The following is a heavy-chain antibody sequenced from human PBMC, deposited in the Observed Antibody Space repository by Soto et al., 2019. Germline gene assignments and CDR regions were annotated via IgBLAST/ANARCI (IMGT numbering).Heavy chain of an antibody. Sequence: PGGSLRLSCEASGFVFSTYSMNWVRQAPGKGLEWISYISSTSGTIYYADSVKGRFTIFRDNAKNSLFLQMNGLRDDDTAVYYCANQKIRFSVAGTLYGLGVWGQGTTVPVSS. CDR2: ISSTSGTI. CDR1: GFVFSTYS. CDR3: ANQKIRFSVAGTLYGLGV. V-gene: IGHV3-48*02. D-gene: IGHD6-19*01. J-gene: IGHJ6*02.